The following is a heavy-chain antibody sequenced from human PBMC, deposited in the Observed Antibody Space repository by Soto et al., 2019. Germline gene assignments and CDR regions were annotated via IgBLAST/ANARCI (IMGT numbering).Heavy chain of an antibody. CDR2: IFSNDEK. V-gene: IGHV2-26*01. CDR3: ARIDTYGSGSYPYYFDY. J-gene: IGHJ4*02. CDR1: GFSLSNARMG. Sequence: QVTLKESGPVLVKPTETLTLTCTVSGFSLSNARMGVSWIRQPPGKALEWLAPIFSNDEKSYSPSLKSRLTISKDSSKSQMVLTMTNMDPVDTATYYCARIDTYGSGSYPYYFDYWGQGTLVTVSS. D-gene: IGHD3-10*01.